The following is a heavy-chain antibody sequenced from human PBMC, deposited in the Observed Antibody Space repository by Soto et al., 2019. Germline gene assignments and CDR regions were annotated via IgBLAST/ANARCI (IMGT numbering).Heavy chain of an antibody. Sequence: SETLCFTCTFCVGSISIGDYYWSWVRQPPGKGLEWIGNLYYSGSTYYHPSLKSRVSISVDTSKNQFSLTLRSVTAADTAVYYCARESTTMTHPNFYLDNWGQGTMVTVSS. CDR3: ARESTTMTHPNFYLDN. CDR1: VGSISIGDYY. D-gene: IGHD4-17*01. V-gene: IGHV4-30-4*01. J-gene: IGHJ4*02. CDR2: LYYSGST.